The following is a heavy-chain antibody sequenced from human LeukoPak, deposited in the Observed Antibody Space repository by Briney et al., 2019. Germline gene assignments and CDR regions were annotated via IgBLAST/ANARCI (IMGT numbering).Heavy chain of an antibody. V-gene: IGHV3-23*01. D-gene: IGHD2-2*01. CDR3: AKEYCSSTSCPLSYFDY. CDR1: GFTFSSYA. Sequence: GGSLRLSCAASGFTFSSYAMSWGRQAPGKGLEGVSAISGSGGSTFYADSVKGRFTISRASSKNTLYLQMNSLRAKVTAVYYCAKEYCSSTSCPLSYFDYWGQGTLVTVSS. J-gene: IGHJ4*02. CDR2: ISGSGGST.